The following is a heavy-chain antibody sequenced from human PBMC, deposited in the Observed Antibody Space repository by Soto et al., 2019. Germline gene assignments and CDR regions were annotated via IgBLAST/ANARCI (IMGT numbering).Heavy chain of an antibody. Sequence: GGSLRLSCVVSGLTFSSYGMHWVRQAPGKGLEWVAVISYDGSNKYYADSVKGRFTISRDNSKNTLYLQMNSLRAEDTAVYYCAKGGHTYGFWLDYWGQGTLVTVSS. J-gene: IGHJ4*02. CDR3: AKGGHTYGFWLDY. D-gene: IGHD5-18*01. CDR2: ISYDGSNK. V-gene: IGHV3-30*18. CDR1: GLTFSSYG.